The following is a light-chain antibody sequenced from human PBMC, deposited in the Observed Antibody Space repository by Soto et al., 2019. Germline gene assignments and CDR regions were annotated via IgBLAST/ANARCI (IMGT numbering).Light chain of an antibody. Sequence: DIQMTQSPSSLSASVGDRVTITCRASQGISIYLAWYQQKPGKVPKLLIYAASTLQSGVPSRFSGSGSGTDFTLTISSLQPEDVATYYCQKYNSDPWPFGQGTKVEIK. CDR2: AAS. CDR1: QGISIY. V-gene: IGKV1-27*01. CDR3: QKYNSDPWP. J-gene: IGKJ1*01.